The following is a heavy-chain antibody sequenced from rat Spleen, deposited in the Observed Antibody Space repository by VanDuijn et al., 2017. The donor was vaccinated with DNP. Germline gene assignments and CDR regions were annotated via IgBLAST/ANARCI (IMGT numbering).Heavy chain of an antibody. Sequence: EVQLVESGGDLVQPGRSLKLSCVVSGFTFNNYWMTWIRQVPGKGLEWFASITISGSDTYYPDSVKGRFTISRDNARNTLYLQMDSLRSEDTATYYCARDQRLQWDYFDYWGQGVMVTVSS. V-gene: IGHV5-31*01. D-gene: IGHD1-1*01. CDR1: GFTFNNYW. CDR2: ITISGSDT. CDR3: ARDQRLQWDYFDY. J-gene: IGHJ2*01.